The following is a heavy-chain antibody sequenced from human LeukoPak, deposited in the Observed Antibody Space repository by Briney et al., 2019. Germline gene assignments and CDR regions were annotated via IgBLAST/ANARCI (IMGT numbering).Heavy chain of an antibody. CDR1: GFTFSTYA. CDR2: ISSSGTTI. CDR3: ARGVGATDY. J-gene: IGHJ4*02. V-gene: IGHV3-48*02. Sequence: QPGGSLRLSCVASGFTFSTYAMNWVRQAPGKGLEWISYISSSGTTIYYADSMKGRFTISRDNAKNSLYLQVTSLRDEDTAVYYCARGVGATDYWGQGTLVTVSS. D-gene: IGHD1-26*01.